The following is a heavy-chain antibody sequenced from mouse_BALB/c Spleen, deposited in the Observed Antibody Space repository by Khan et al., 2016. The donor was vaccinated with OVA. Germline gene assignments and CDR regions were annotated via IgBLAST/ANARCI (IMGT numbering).Heavy chain of an antibody. J-gene: IGHJ3*01. Sequence: EVELVESGGDLVKPGGSLKLSCAASGFTFSNYAMSWVRQTPEKRLEWVASISSGGTTYFPDSVKGRFTISRDNGRNILYQQMSSLRSGDTAMYYCARDYWFTYWGQGTRVTVSA. CDR2: ISSGGTT. V-gene: IGHV5-6-5*01. CDR3: ARDYWFTY. CDR1: GFTFSNYA.